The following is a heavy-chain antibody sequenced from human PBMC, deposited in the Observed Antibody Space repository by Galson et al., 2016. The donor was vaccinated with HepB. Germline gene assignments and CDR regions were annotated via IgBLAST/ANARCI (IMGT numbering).Heavy chain of an antibody. CDR2: INGDGTIT. Sequence: SLRLSCAASGFTFSTNWMHWVRQAPGKGLVWVSHINGDGTITDYADSVKGRFTISRDNAENTLYLQMNSLRVEDTAVYYCARDRGGSAGAFNWFDPWGQGTLVTVSS. D-gene: IGHD3-10*01. J-gene: IGHJ5*02. V-gene: IGHV3-74*01. CDR3: ARDRGGSAGAFNWFDP. CDR1: GFTFSTNW.